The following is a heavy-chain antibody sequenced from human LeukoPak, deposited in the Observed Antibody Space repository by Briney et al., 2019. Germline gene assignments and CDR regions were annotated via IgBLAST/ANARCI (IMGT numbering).Heavy chain of an antibody. CDR1: GFTFSSYS. CDR2: ISSSSSTI. J-gene: IGHJ4*02. CDR3: AKDRGRGYSYGYFDY. D-gene: IGHD5-18*01. V-gene: IGHV3-48*04. Sequence: PGGSLRLSCAASGFTFSSYSMTWVRQAPGKGLEWVSYISSSSSTIYYADSVKGRFTISRDNAKNSLYLQMNSLRAEDTAVYYCAKDRGRGYSYGYFDYWGQGTLVTVSS.